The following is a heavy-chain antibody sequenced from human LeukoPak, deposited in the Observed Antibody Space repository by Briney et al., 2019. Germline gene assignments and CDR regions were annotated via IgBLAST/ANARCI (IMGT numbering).Heavy chain of an antibody. Sequence: SQTLSLTCNVSGASISIGFYYWSWIRQHPGKGLEWIGYIYYSGSTYYNPSLKSRVTMSVDTSKNQFSLKLSSVTAADTAVYYCARGPYRNSFDYWGQGTLVTVSS. D-gene: IGHD4-11*01. CDR1: GASISIGFYY. V-gene: IGHV4-31*03. CDR3: ARGPYRNSFDY. CDR2: IYYSGST. J-gene: IGHJ4*02.